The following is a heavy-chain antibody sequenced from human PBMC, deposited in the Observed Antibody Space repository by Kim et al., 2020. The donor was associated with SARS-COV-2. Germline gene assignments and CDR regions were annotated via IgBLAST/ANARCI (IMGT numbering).Heavy chain of an antibody. V-gene: IGHV3-30*18. CDR3: AKDRGEDYSNYYYYGMDV. J-gene: IGHJ6*02. CDR1: GFTFSSYG. CDR2: ISYDGSNK. Sequence: GGSLRLSCAASGFTFSSYGMHWVRQAPGKGLEWVAVISYDGSNKYYADSVKGRFTISRDNSKNTLYLQMNSLRAEDTAVYYCAKDRGEDYSNYYYYGMDVWGQGTTVTVSS. D-gene: IGHD4-4*01.